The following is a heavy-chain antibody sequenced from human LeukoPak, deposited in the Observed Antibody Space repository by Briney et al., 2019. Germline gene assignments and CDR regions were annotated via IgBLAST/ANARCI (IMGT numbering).Heavy chain of an antibody. CDR2: IIPIFGTA. CDR1: GGTFSSYA. J-gene: IGHJ6*03. V-gene: IGHV1-69*05. CDR3: ASVGGFPVHYYMDG. Sequence: ASVKVSCKASGGTFSSYAISWVRQAPGQGLEWMGGIIPIFGTANYAQKFQGRVTITTDESTSTAYMELSSLRSEDTAVYFCASVGGFPVHYYMDGWGKGTTVTVSS.